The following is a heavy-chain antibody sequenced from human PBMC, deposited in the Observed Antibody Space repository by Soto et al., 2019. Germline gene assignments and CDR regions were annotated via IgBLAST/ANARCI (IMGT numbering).Heavy chain of an antibody. Sequence: PSETLSLTCTVSGGSIGTYYWSWIRQTPGKGLEWIGYIYYSGGTNLNPSLKSRVTISVDTSRNQFSLNLSSLTAADTAVYYCARDVGDSNFASWGQGTLVTVSS. V-gene: IGHV4-59*01. CDR2: IYYSGGT. J-gene: IGHJ4*02. CDR3: ARDVGDSNFAS. D-gene: IGHD4-17*01. CDR1: GGSIGTYY.